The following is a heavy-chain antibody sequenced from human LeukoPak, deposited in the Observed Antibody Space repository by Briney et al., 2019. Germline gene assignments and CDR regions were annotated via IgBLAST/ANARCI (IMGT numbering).Heavy chain of an antibody. J-gene: IGHJ5*02. CDR3: ASGGQQLANWFDP. V-gene: IGHV4-61*02. Sequence: SETLSLTCTVSRGSITSANYYWSWIRQPAGEGLEWIGRIYTSGSTDYNASLKSRVTISLDTSRNQFSLKVTSVTAADTAVYYCASGGQQLANWFDPWGQGTLVTVSS. CDR2: IYTSGST. D-gene: IGHD6-13*01. CDR1: RGSITSANYY.